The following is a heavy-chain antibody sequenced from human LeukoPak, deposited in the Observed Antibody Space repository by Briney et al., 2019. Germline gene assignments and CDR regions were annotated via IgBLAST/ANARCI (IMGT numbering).Heavy chain of an antibody. J-gene: IGHJ4*02. CDR1: GFTFSSYS. Sequence: PGGSLRLSCAASGFTFSSYSMNWVRQAPGKGLEWVSSISSSSSYIYYADSVKGRFTISRDNAKNSLYLQMNSLRPEDTAFYYCAKDIGLYGSSSWFHYWGPGTLVTVSS. V-gene: IGHV3-21*04. D-gene: IGHD6-6*01. CDR3: AKDIGLYGSSSWFHY. CDR2: ISSSSSYI.